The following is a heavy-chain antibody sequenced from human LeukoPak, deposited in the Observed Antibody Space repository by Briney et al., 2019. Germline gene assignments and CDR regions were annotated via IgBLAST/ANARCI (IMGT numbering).Heavy chain of an antibody. CDR1: GFTFSTYA. CDR2: ISKSSDYT. V-gene: IGHV3-21*04. Sequence: GGSLRLSCAASGFTFSTYAMNWVRQAPGKGLEWVSSISKSSDYTKYADSVRGRFTISRDNAKNSLYLQMNSLRAEDTAVYYCARDTDLLWFGEHAFDIWGQGTMVTVSS. D-gene: IGHD3-10*01. CDR3: ARDTDLLWFGEHAFDI. J-gene: IGHJ3*02.